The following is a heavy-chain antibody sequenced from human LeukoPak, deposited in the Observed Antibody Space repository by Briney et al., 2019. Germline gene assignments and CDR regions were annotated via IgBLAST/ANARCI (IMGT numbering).Heavy chain of an antibody. CDR3: AREKYSGSENAFDT. CDR1: GYTFTDYY. CDR2: INPNSGGT. D-gene: IGHD1-26*01. V-gene: IGHV1-2*02. Sequence: ASVKVSCKASGYTFTDYYMHWVRQAPGQGLEWMGWINPNSGGTNYVQKFHGRVTMTRDTSISTTYMELSRLRSDDTAVYYCAREKYSGSENAFDTWGQGTMVTVSS. J-gene: IGHJ3*02.